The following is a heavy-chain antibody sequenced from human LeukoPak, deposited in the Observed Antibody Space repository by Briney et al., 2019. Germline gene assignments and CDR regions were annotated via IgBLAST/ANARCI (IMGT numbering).Heavy chain of an antibody. V-gene: IGHV3-23*01. J-gene: IGHJ6*03. CDR3: AKTSLSDPSGHYYYMDV. D-gene: IGHD3-3*01. CDR1: GFTFSSYG. CDR2: ISGSGGNT. Sequence: PGGSLRLSCAASGFTFSSYGMSWVRQAPGKGLEWVSTISGSGGNTYYADSVKARFTISRDNSQNTVSLQLNNLRIEDTALYYCAKTSLSDPSGHYYYMDVWGKGTTVTVSS.